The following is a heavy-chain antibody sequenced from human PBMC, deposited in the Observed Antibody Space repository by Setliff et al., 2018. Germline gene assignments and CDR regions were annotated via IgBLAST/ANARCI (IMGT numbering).Heavy chain of an antibody. J-gene: IGHJ4*02. D-gene: IGHD1-1*01. V-gene: IGHV4-39*01. CDR2: IYYSGST. Sequence: PSETLSLTCTVSGGSISSSSYYWGWIRQPPGKGLEWIGSIYYSGSTYYNPSLRSRVTISVDTSKNQFSLKLSSVTAADTAVYYCAKAGGYNFADWGQGTLVTVSS. CDR1: GGSISSSSYY. CDR3: AKAGGYNFAD.